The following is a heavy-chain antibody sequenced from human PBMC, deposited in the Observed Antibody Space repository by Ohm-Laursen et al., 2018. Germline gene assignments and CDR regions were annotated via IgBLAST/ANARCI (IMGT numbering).Heavy chain of an antibody. Sequence: SLRLSCAATGFTFSSYEMNWVRQAPGKGLEWVSYISSSGSTIYYADSVKGRFTISRDNAKNSLYLQMNSLRAEDTAVYYCARDPDNSGSSDYWGQGTLVTVSS. CDR2: ISSSGSTI. CDR3: ARDPDNSGSSDY. D-gene: IGHD1-26*01. V-gene: IGHV3-48*03. J-gene: IGHJ4*02. CDR1: GFTFSSYE.